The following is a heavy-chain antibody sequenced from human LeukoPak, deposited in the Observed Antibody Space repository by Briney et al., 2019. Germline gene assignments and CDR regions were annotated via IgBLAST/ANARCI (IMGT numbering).Heavy chain of an antibody. D-gene: IGHD5-24*01. CDR2: IYPGDSDT. J-gene: IGHJ4*02. CDR3: ARRRDGYNPFDY. CDR1: GYSFTSYW. V-gene: IGHV5-51*01. Sequence: GASVKVSCKASGYSFTSYWIAWVREMPGKGLEWMGIIYPGDSDTRYSPSFRGQVTISADKSISTAYLQWSSLKASDTAMYYCARRRDGYNPFDYWGQGTLVTVSS.